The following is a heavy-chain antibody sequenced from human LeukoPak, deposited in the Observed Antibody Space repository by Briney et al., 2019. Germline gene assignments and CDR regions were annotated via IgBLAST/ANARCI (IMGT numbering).Heavy chain of an antibody. D-gene: IGHD2-2*01. CDR3: AREDQPRFTFYY. CDR1: GFTFSNYW. Sequence: PGGSLRLSCAASGFTFSNYWMTWVRPAPGKGLEWVANIKHDGSEKYYVDSVKGRFTISRDNAKNSLYLQMNSLRAEDTALYYCAREDQPRFTFYYRGQVILVTVSS. J-gene: IGHJ4*02. CDR2: IKHDGSEK. V-gene: IGHV3-7*05.